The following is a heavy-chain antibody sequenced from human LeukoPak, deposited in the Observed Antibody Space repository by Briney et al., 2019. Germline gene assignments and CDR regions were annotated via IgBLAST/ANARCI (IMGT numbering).Heavy chain of an antibody. V-gene: IGHV4-4*07. J-gene: IGHJ2*01. D-gene: IGHD6-19*01. CDR3: ARVGWQWLVQGDWYFDL. CDR2: IYTSGST. Sequence: SETLSLTCTVSGGSISSYYWSWIRQPAGKGLEWIGRIYTSGSTNYNPSLKCRVTISVDTSKNQFSLKLSSVTAADTAVYYCARVGWQWLVQGDWYFDLWGRGTLVTVSS. CDR1: GGSISSYY.